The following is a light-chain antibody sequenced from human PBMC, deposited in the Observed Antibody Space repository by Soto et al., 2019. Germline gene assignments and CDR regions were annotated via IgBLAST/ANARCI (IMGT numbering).Light chain of an antibody. Sequence: QSVLTQPASVSGSPGQSITISCTGTSSDVGSYNLVSWYQQHPGKAPKLMIYDVSKRPSGVPDRFSGSKSGNTASLTISGLQAEDEADYYCCSYAGSYTLYVFGSGTKVTV. J-gene: IGLJ1*01. CDR3: CSYAGSYTLYV. CDR1: SSDVGSYNL. V-gene: IGLV2-14*02. CDR2: DVS.